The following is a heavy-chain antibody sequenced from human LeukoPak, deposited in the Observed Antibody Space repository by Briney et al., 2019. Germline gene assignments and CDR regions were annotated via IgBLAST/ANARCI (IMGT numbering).Heavy chain of an antibody. CDR2: TSSGGGAT. CDR3: AKDRSFGDYYFDY. D-gene: IGHD2-21*02. Sequence: GGSLRLSCAASGITFSNSAMSWVRQAPGKGLEWVSTTSSGGGATYYADSVKGRFTISRDISKNTLYLQMNSLRAEDTAVYYCAKDRSFGDYYFDYWGQGTLVTVSS. CDR1: GITFSNSA. J-gene: IGHJ4*02. V-gene: IGHV3-23*01.